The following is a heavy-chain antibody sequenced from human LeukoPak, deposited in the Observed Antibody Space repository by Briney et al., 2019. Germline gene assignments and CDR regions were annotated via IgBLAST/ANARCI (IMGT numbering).Heavy chain of an antibody. CDR1: GFTFGNYW. Sequence: GGSLRLSCAASGFTFGNYWMHWVRQAPGKGLLWVSRISDDGSSANYADSVQGRFTISRDNAKNSLYLQMNSLRAEDTAVYYCARDYYDSSGYYYYFDYWGQGTLVTVSS. D-gene: IGHD3-22*01. CDR3: ARDYYDSSGYYYYFDY. J-gene: IGHJ4*02. V-gene: IGHV3-74*01. CDR2: ISDDGSSA.